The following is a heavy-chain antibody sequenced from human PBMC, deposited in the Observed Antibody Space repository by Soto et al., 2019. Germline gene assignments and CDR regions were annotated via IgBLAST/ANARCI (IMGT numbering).Heavy chain of an antibody. V-gene: IGHV1-46*01. Sequence: QVQLVQSGAEVKKPGASVKVSCKASGYTFTSYYMHWVRQAPGQGLEWMGIINPSGGSTSYAQKFQGRVTMTRDTSTSTVYMELSSLRSEDTAVYYCAREWEDIVVVVAATPRWFDPWGQGTLVTVSS. CDR3: AREWEDIVVVVAATPRWFDP. D-gene: IGHD2-15*01. J-gene: IGHJ5*02. CDR1: GYTFTSYY. CDR2: INPSGGST.